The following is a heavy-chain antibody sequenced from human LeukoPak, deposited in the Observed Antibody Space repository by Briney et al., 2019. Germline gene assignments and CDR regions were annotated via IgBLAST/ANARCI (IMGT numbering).Heavy chain of an antibody. CDR3: AHTMTTVTTLWDPGLNSDFDY. V-gene: IGHV3-30*02. J-gene: IGHJ4*02. CDR1: GFTFSSYG. Sequence: GSLRLSCAASGFTFSSYGMHWVRQAPGKGLEWVAVIWYDGSNKYYADSVKGRFTISRDNSKNTLYLQMNSLRAEDTAVYYCAHTMTTVTTLWDPGLNSDFDYWGQGTLVTVSS. CDR2: IWYDGSNK. D-gene: IGHD4-17*01.